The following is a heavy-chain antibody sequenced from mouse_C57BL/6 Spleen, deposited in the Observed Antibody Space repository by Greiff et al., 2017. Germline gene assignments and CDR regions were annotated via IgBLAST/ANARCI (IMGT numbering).Heavy chain of an antibody. CDR3: AGDSGLRRGYFDV. CDR2: ITHSGET. Sequence: LQQSGPGLVKPSQSLFLTCSITGFPITSGYYWIWIRQSPGKPLEWMGYITHSGETFYNPSLQSPISITRETSKNQFFLQLNSVTSEDTAMYYCAGDSGLRRGYFDVWGTGTTVTVAS. D-gene: IGHD2-4*01. J-gene: IGHJ1*03. V-gene: IGHV12-3*01. CDR1: GFPITSGYY.